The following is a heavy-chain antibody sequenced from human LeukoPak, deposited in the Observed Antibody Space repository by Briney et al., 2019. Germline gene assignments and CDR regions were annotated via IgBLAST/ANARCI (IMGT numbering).Heavy chain of an antibody. Sequence: PGGSLRLSCAASGFTFSNYAMSWVRQAPGKGLEWVSLISGSGTSTYYADSEKGRFTVSRGRSKNTLHLQMNSMRAEDTAVYYCAKDLGNSGSWDYWGQGALVTVST. CDR3: AKDLGNSGSWDY. D-gene: IGHD1-26*01. CDR1: GFTFSNYA. V-gene: IGHV3-23*01. J-gene: IGHJ4*02. CDR2: ISGSGTST.